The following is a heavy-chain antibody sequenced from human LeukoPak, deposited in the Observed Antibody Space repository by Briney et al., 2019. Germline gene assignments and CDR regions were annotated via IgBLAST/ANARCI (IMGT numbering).Heavy chain of an antibody. CDR3: ARAHYYDSSGYSGGY. V-gene: IGHV1-18*01. Sequence: GASVKVSCKASGYTFTSYGISWVRQAPGQGLEWMGWISAYNGNTNYAQKLQGRVTMTTDTSTSTAYMELRSLRSDDTAAYYCARAHYYDSSGYSGGYWGQGTLVTVSS. CDR1: GYTFTSYG. J-gene: IGHJ4*02. CDR2: ISAYNGNT. D-gene: IGHD3-22*01.